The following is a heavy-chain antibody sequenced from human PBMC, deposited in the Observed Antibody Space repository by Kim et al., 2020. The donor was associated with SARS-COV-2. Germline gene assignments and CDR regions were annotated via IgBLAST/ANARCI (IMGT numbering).Heavy chain of an antibody. CDR2: ST. V-gene: IGHV3-23*01. J-gene: IGHJ4*02. D-gene: IGHD2-2*01. CDR3: AKVIAISFDY. Sequence: STYYADSVKGRFTISRDNSKNTLYLQMNSLRAEDTAVYYCAKVIAISFDYWGQGTLVTVSS.